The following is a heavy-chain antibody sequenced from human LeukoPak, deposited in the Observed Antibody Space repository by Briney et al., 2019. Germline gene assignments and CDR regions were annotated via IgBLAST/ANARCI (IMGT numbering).Heavy chain of an antibody. CDR3: ASPSEPLRWEFDY. V-gene: IGHV3-30*03. CDR2: ISYDGSNK. D-gene: IGHD4-23*01. Sequence: GGSLRLSCAASGFTFSSYGMHWVRQAPGKGLEWVAVISYDGSNKYYADSVKGRFTISRDNSKNTLYLQMNSLRAEDTAVYYCASPSEPLRWEFDYWGQGTLVTVSS. CDR1: GFTFSSYG. J-gene: IGHJ4*02.